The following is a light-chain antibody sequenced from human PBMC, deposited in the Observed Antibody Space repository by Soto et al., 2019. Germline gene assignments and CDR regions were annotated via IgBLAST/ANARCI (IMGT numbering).Light chain of an antibody. CDR3: QQYNDWPLT. CDR2: GAF. Sequence: EIVLTQSPATLSVSPGVRATLSCRASQSVSSNLAWYQQKPGQAPSLLIYGAFTRATGIPARFSGTGSGTEFTLTISSLQSEDFALYYCQQYNDWPLTFGQGTKVDIK. CDR1: QSVSSN. J-gene: IGKJ1*01. V-gene: IGKV3-15*01.